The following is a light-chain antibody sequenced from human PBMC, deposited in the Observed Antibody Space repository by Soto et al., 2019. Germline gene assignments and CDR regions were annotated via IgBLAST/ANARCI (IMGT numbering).Light chain of an antibody. CDR2: GAS. V-gene: IGKV3-20*01. CDR1: QSVSSSY. J-gene: IGKJ5*01. Sequence: EIVLTQSPGTLSLSPGERVTLSCRASQSVSSSYLAWYQQKPDQAPRLLIYGASSRATGISDRFSGSGSGTDFTLTISRLEPEDFAVYYCQQYGSSLSITFGQGTRLENK. CDR3: QQYGSSLSIT.